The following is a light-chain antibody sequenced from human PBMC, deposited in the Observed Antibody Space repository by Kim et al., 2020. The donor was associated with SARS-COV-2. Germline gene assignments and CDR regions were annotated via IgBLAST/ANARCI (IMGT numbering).Light chain of an antibody. Sequence: ASVRLTCALSSGRSTDGFAWHQLQPGKGPRFLLKDYSVGTHTKGDGIPVRLSGSNSGAERYLIISSLNSEDEADYYCQTWATGMQVFGGGTQLTVL. V-gene: IGLV4-69*01. CDR2: DYSVGTH. J-gene: IGLJ3*02. CDR1: SGRSTDG. CDR3: QTWATGMQV.